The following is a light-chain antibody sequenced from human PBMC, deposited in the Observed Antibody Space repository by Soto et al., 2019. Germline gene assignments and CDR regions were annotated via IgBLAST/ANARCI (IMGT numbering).Light chain of an antibody. CDR1: QSVNSY. Sequence: EIVLAQSPATLSLSPGERATLSCRASQSVNSYLAWYQQKPGQAPRLLIFGASIRATGLPDRFSGSGSGTDFTLTISRLEPEDFAVYYCQQYGSSGTFGQGTKVDIK. CDR2: GAS. V-gene: IGKV3-20*01. CDR3: QQYGSSGT. J-gene: IGKJ1*01.